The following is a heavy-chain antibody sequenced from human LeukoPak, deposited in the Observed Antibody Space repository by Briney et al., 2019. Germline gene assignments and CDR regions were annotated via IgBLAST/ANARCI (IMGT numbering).Heavy chain of an antibody. D-gene: IGHD4-17*01. V-gene: IGHV4-59*08. CDR2: ISYRGNT. CDR3: AKRIIEARDNGDSNWLDP. J-gene: IGHJ5*01. CDR1: GDSITNSY. Sequence: SETLSLTCPVSGDSITNSYWNWIRQPPGGGLEWIGRISYRGNTNYNPSLKSRVIISRDTSKNQFSLELTSVTAADTAVYYCAKRIIEARDNGDSNWLDPWGQGILVTVSS.